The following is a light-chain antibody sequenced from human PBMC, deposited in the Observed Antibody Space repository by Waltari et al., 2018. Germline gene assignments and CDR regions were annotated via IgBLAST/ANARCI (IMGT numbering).Light chain of an antibody. CDR1: QSVSSY. V-gene: IGKV3-11*01. J-gene: IGKJ4*01. CDR3: QQRSNWPRGT. CDR2: DAS. Sequence: EIVLTQSPATLSLSPEERATLSCRASQSVSSYLAWYQPKPGKAPRLLIYDASNRATGIPARFSGSGSGTDFTLTISSLEPEDFAVYYCQQRSNWPRGTFGGGTKVEIK.